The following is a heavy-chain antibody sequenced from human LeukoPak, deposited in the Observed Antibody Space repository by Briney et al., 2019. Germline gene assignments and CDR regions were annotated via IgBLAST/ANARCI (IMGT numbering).Heavy chain of an antibody. CDR2: IIPILGIA. D-gene: IGHD5-24*01. CDR3: AGGEMATRRPDAFDI. J-gene: IGHJ3*02. V-gene: IGHV1-69*04. Sequence: SVKVSCKASGGTFSSYAIRWVRQAPGQGLEWMGRIIPILGIANYAQKFQGRVAITADKSTSTAYMEVSSLRSEDTAVYYCAGGEMATRRPDAFDIWGQGTMVTVSS. CDR1: GGTFSSYA.